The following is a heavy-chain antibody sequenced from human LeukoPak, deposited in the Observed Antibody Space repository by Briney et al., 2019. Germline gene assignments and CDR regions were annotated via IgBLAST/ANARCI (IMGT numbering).Heavy chain of an antibody. CDR3: ASQGSGSYYTDAFDI. CDR1: GGSISSSNW. Sequence: PSETLSLTCAVSGGSISSSNWWSWVRQPPGKGLEWIGEIYHSGSTNYNPSLKSRVTISVDKSKNQFSLKLSSVTAADTAVYYCASQGSGSYYTDAFDIWGQGTMVTVSS. J-gene: IGHJ3*02. D-gene: IGHD3-10*01. V-gene: IGHV4-4*02. CDR2: IYHSGST.